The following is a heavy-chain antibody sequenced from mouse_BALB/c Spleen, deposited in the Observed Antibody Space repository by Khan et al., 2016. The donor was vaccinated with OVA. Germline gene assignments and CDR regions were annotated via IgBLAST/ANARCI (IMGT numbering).Heavy chain of an antibody. J-gene: IGHJ4*01. V-gene: IGHV1-4*01. CDR3: ARRTTGYTMDS. CDR1: GYTFTSNT. Sequence: VQLQQSGAELARPGASVRMSCKASGYTFTSNTMHWIKQRPGQGLEWIGYINPRSGYTTYNQNFKDKATLTADKSSSTAYMQLSSLTSEDSAVYYCARRTTGYTMDSWGQGISVTVSS. D-gene: IGHD2-14*01. CDR2: INPRSGYT.